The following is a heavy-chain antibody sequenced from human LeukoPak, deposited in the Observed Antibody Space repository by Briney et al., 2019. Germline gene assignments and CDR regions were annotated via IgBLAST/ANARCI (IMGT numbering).Heavy chain of an antibody. Sequence: SETPSLTCAVYGGSFSGYYWSWIRQPPGKGLEWIGEINHSGSTNYNPSLKSRVTISVDTSKNQFSLKLSSVTAADTAVYYCARAVEQLRDAFDIWGQGTMVTVSS. D-gene: IGHD6-6*01. CDR1: GGSFSGYY. J-gene: IGHJ3*02. CDR3: ARAVEQLRDAFDI. V-gene: IGHV4-34*01. CDR2: INHSGST.